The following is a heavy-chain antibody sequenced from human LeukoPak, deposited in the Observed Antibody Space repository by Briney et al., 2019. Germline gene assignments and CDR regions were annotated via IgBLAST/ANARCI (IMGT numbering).Heavy chain of an antibody. CDR3: ARVEARYSSSRSFDY. CDR1: GGSISSGGYY. V-gene: IGHV4-30-2*01. D-gene: IGHD6-6*01. Sequence: SETLSLTCTVSGGSISSGGYYWSWIRQPPGKGLEWIGYIYHSGSTCYNPSLKSRVTISVDRSKNQFSLKLSSVTAADTAVYYCARVEARYSSSRSFDYWGQGTLVTVSS. CDR2: IYHSGST. J-gene: IGHJ4*02.